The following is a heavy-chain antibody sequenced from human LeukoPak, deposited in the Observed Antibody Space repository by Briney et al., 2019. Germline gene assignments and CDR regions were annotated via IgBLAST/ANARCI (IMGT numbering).Heavy chain of an antibody. CDR3: ATMRGSYCGGDCATYYYGMDV. CDR2: IYSGGST. J-gene: IGHJ6*02. D-gene: IGHD2-21*02. CDR1: GFTVSSNY. Sequence: GRSLRLSCAASGFTVSSNYMSWVRQAPGKGLEWVSVIYSGGSTYYADSVKGRFTISRDNSKNTLYLQMNSLRAEDTAVYYCATMRGSYCGGDCATYYYGMDVWGQGTTVTVSS. V-gene: IGHV3-53*01.